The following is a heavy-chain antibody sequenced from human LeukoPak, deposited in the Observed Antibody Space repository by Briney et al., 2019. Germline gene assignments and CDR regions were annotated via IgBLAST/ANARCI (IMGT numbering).Heavy chain of an antibody. D-gene: IGHD5-24*01. J-gene: IGHJ6*03. CDR1: GYTFTSYG. V-gene: IGHV1-18*01. CDR2: ISAYNGNT. CDR3: ARERRVMARNHYYYYMDV. Sequence: GASVKVSCKASGYTFTSYGISWVRQAPGQGLEWMGWISAYNGNTNYAQKFQGRVTITTDESTSTAYMELSSLRSEDTAVYYCARERRVMARNHYYYYMDVWGKGTTVTVSS.